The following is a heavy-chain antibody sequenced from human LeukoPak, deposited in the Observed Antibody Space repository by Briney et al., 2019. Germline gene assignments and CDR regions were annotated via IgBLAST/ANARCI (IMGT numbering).Heavy chain of an antibody. D-gene: IGHD6-19*01. V-gene: IGHV1-8*03. J-gene: IGHJ6*03. CDR2: RNPKRGNT. CDR3: ARRAVDNSYYYYMDV. Sequence: VASVKVSCKASGYTFTSYDINWVRQVTGQGLEWMGWRNPKRGNTGYAQKFQGRVTITRNTSISTAYMEVSSLRYEDTAVYYCARRAVDNSYYYYMDVWGKGTTVTVSS. CDR1: GYTFTSYD.